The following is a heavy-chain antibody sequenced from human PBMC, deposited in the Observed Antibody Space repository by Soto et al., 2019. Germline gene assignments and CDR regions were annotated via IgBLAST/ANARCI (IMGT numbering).Heavy chain of an antibody. J-gene: IGHJ6*02. Sequence: QVQLQESGPGLVKPSGTLSLTCAVSGVSISSSQWWSWVRQPPGKGLEWIGEIYHNERTNYNPSLKSRLTMSLDSSKNQVSLKLRSVTAADTATYYCGRTKDYFYGVDVWGQGTTVTVSS. CDR2: IYHNERT. CDR3: GRTKDYFYGVDV. CDR1: GVSISSSQW. V-gene: IGHV4-4*02.